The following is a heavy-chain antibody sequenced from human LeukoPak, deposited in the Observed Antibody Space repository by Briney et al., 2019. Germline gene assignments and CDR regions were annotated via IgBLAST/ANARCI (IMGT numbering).Heavy chain of an antibody. Sequence: RSSETLSLTCTVSGGSISSYYWSWIRQPPGKGLEWIGYIYYTGTTNYNPSLKSRVTISVDTSKNQFSLKVSSVTAADTGVYYCASKSTDHGELRFDYWGQGTLVTASS. J-gene: IGHJ4*02. D-gene: IGHD4-17*01. CDR2: IYYTGTT. V-gene: IGHV4-59*01. CDR3: ASKSTDHGELRFDY. CDR1: GGSISSYY.